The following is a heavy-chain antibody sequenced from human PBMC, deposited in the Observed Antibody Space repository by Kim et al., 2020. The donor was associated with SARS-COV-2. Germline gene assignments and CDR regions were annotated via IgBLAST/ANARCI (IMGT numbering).Heavy chain of an antibody. D-gene: IGHD6-13*01. V-gene: IGHV5-51*01. CDR3: ARGEYSSGWYLFDY. J-gene: IGHJ4*02. Sequence: SPSFQGQVTISADKSITTAYLQWSSLKASDTAMYYCARGEYSSGWYLFDYWGQGTLVTVSS.